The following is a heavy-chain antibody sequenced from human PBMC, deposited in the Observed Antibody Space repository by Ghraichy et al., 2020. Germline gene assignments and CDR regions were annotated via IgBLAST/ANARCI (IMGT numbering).Heavy chain of an antibody. CDR1: GGSISSSSYY. CDR2: IYYSGST. J-gene: IGHJ5*02. D-gene: IGHD1-26*01. V-gene: IGHV4-39*01. Sequence: SETLSLTCTVSGGSISSSSYYWGWIRQPPGKGLEWIGSIYYSGSTYYNPSLKSRVTISVDTSKNQFSLKLSSVTAADTAVYYCARHGAGYSEWFDPWGQGTLVTVSS. CDR3: ARHGAGYSEWFDP.